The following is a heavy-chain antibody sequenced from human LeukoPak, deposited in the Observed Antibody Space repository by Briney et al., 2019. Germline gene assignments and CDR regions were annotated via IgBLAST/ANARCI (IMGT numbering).Heavy chain of an antibody. CDR2: IHYTGST. D-gene: IGHD3-22*01. V-gene: IGHV4-59*08. CDR1: GGSINSYY. CDR3: ARGEGYYDSSGENWFDP. Sequence: SETLSLTCSVSGGSINSYYWSWIRQPPGKGLECIGYIHYTGSTNYNPSLKSRVTISVDTSKNQFSLKLSSVTAADTAVYYCARGEGYYDSSGENWFDPWGQGTLVTVSS. J-gene: IGHJ5*02.